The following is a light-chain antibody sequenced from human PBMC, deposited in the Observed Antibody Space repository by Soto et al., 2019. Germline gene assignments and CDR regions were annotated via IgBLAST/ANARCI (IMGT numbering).Light chain of an antibody. CDR2: VAS. J-gene: IGKJ1*01. Sequence: EVVLTQSPATLSVSPGERATLSCRASQSVSTSLAWYQQKPGQAPRLLIFVASTRATGIPARFSGSGSGTEFTLTISSLQSEDFAVYYCQQDYNWPWTFGQGTXVDIK. CDR1: QSVSTS. CDR3: QQDYNWPWT. V-gene: IGKV3-15*01.